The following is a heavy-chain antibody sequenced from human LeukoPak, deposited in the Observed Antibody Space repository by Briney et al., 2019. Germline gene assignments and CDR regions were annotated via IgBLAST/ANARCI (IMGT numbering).Heavy chain of an antibody. Sequence: GGSLRLSCAASGFGFSNFWMSWVRQAPGKGLEWVANIKRDGSLLYYVDSVKGRFTISRDNAKNSMYLQMNSLRAEDTAVYYCARAPRADDIFFDSWGQGTLVTVST. D-gene: IGHD3-9*01. V-gene: IGHV3-7*01. CDR2: IKRDGSLL. J-gene: IGHJ4*02. CDR1: GFGFSNFW. CDR3: ARAPRADDIFFDS.